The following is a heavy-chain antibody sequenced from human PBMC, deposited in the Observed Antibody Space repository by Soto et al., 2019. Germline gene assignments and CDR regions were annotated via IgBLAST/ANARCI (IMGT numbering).Heavy chain of an antibody. D-gene: IGHD6-13*01. Sequence: GGSLRLSCAASGFTFSTYAMNWVRQAPGKGLEWVSVISGRGGSTYYADSVKGRFTISRDNSKNTLYLQMNSLRAEDTAVYYCAKETVFTAGEDNWGQGSLVTVSS. J-gene: IGHJ4*02. CDR1: GFTFSTYA. CDR2: ISGRGGST. CDR3: AKETVFTAGEDN. V-gene: IGHV3-23*01.